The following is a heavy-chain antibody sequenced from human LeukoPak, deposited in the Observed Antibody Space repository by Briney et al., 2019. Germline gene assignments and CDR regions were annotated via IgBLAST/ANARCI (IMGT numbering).Heavy chain of an antibody. CDR2: INPNSGGT. J-gene: IGHJ3*02. Sequence: ASVKVSCKASGYTFTGYYMHWVRQAPGQGLEWMGWINPNSGGTNYAQKFQGRVTMTRDTSISTAYMELSRLGSDDTAVYYCASFIVVVVAAFDAFDIWGQGTMVTVSS. CDR3: ASFIVVVVAAFDAFDI. D-gene: IGHD2-15*01. V-gene: IGHV1-2*02. CDR1: GYTFTGYY.